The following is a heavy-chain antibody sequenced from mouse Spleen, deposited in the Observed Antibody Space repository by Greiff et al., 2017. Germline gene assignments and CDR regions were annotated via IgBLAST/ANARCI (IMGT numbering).Heavy chain of an antibody. D-gene: IGHD2-4*01. J-gene: IGHJ3*01. CDR1: GFSLTSYG. Sequence: QVQLKQSGPDLVAPSQSLSITCTVSGFSLTSYGVHWVRQPPGKGLEWLVVIWSDGSTTYNSALKSRLSISKDNSKSQVFLKMNSLQTDDTAMYYCARHGGYDYDEGSFAYWGQGTLVTVSA. CDR3: ARHGGYDYDEGSFAY. V-gene: IGHV2-6-2*01. CDR2: IWSDGST.